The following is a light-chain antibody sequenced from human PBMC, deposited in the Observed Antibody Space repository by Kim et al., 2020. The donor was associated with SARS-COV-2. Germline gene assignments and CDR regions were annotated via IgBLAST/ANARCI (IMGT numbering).Light chain of an antibody. CDR1: QGVRSSL. CDR3: QQYGSSPWT. Sequence: SPGGGATLTCRASQGVRSSLLAWYQQKPGRAPRLLIYGASSRATGIPDRFSGSGSGTDFILTVSGLEPEDFAVYYCQQYGSSPWTFGQGTKVDIK. CDR2: GAS. V-gene: IGKV3-20*01. J-gene: IGKJ1*01.